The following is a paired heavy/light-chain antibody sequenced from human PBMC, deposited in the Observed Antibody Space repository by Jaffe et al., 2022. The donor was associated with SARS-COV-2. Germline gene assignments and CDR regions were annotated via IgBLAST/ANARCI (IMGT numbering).Light chain of an antibody. CDR3: QKSKT. V-gene: IGKV1-39*01. CDR2: AAS. J-gene: IGKJ2*01. CDR1: QNISTF. Sequence: DIQMTQSPSSLSASVGDRVTITCRASQNISTFLNWYQQKPGKAPKVLIYAASSLQSGVPSRFSGSGFGTDFTLTISSLQPEDFATYYCQKSKTFGQGTKLEIK.
Heavy chain of an antibody. J-gene: IGHJ4*02. D-gene: IGHD1-20*01. CDR1: GFTFSTYA. V-gene: IGHV3-23*01. CDR3: AKPAGQYNNWYFDY. Sequence: EVQLLESGGGLVQPGGSLRLSCAASGFTFSTYAMTWVRQAPGKGLEWVSGIGGSGDNTFYADSVKGRFTISRDNSKNTLYLQLNSLRAEDTAVYYCAKPAGQYNNWYFDYWGQGTLVAVSS. CDR2: IGGSGDNT.